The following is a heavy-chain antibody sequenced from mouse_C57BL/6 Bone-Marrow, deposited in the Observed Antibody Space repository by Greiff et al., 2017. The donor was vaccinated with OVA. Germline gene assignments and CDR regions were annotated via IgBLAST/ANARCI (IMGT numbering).Heavy chain of an antibody. V-gene: IGHV1-26*01. CDR1: GYTFTDYY. CDR3: ARQLRLRDYLDY. J-gene: IGHJ2*01. Sequence: VQLQQSGPELVKPGASVKISCKASGYTFTDYYMNWVKQSHGKSLEWIGDINPNNGGTSYNQKFKGKATLTVDKSSSTAYMELRSLTSEDSAVYYCARQLRLRDYLDYWGQGTTLTVSS. D-gene: IGHD3-2*02. CDR2: INPNNGGT.